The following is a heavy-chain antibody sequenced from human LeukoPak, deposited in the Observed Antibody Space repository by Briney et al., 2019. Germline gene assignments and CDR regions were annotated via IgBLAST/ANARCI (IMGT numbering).Heavy chain of an antibody. Sequence: QPGGSLRLSCAASGFTFSEYAMNWVRQAPGKGLEWLSGVTARGTVRYYADSVKGRFTISRDNSKNTLYLQMNSLRAEDTAVYYCAREEAVAGWAYYYYGMDVWGQGTTVTVSS. CDR3: AREEAVAGWAYYYYGMDV. D-gene: IGHD6-19*01. V-gene: IGHV3-23*01. CDR1: GFTFSEYA. CDR2: VTARGTVR. J-gene: IGHJ6*02.